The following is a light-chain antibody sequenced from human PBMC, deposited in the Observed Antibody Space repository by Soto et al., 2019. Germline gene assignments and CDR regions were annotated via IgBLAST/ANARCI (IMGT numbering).Light chain of an antibody. Sequence: EIVLTQSPGTLSLSPGERATLSCRASQSVSSTSLAWYQQKPGQAPRLLMYGASSRATDIPDRFSGSGSGTDFTLTISSLEPEDFAVYYCQQRSNWPPIAFGQGTRLEIK. CDR1: QSVSSTS. J-gene: IGKJ5*01. V-gene: IGKV3D-20*02. CDR2: GAS. CDR3: QQRSNWPPIA.